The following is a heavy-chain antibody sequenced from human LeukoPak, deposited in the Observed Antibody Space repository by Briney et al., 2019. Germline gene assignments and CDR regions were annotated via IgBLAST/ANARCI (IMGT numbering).Heavy chain of an antibody. CDR1: GFTFSSFA. CDR3: ARGGERDISGYYPEGTFDP. Sequence: GGSLRLSCAASGFTFSSFAMHWVRQAPGKGLEWVAVITYDGSNKYYADSVRGRFTISRDNSKNTLYLQMNSLRAEDTAVYYCARGGERDISGYYPEGTFDPWGQGTLVTVSS. D-gene: IGHD3-22*01. CDR2: ITYDGSNK. V-gene: IGHV3-30*04. J-gene: IGHJ5*02.